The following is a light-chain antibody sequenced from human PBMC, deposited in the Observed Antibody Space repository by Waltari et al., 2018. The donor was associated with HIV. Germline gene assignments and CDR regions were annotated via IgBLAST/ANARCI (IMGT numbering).Light chain of an antibody. Sequence: QSVLAQPPSASGTPGQRVTISCSGSPPNIAGNTISWYQQLPGTAPKLLIYSNNERPSGVPDRLSGSTSGTSASLVISGLQSEDEADYYCAAWDDSLKGGAFGAGTKVTVL. CDR1: PPNIAGNT. CDR2: SNN. J-gene: IGLJ1*01. CDR3: AAWDDSLKGGA. V-gene: IGLV1-44*01.